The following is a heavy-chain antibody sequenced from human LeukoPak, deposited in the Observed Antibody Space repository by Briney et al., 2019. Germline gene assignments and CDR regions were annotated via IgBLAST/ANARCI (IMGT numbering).Heavy chain of an antibody. CDR3: ARKGSIVVVPAAPSYYYGMDV. CDR1: GYTFTSYD. Sequence: ASVKVSCKASGYTFTSYDINWVRQATGQGLEWMGWMNPNSGNTGYAQKFQGRVTMTRNTSISTAYMELSSLRSEDTAVYYCARKGSIVVVPAAPSYYYGMDVWGQGTTVTVSS. D-gene: IGHD2-2*01. V-gene: IGHV1-8*01. CDR2: MNPNSGNT. J-gene: IGHJ6*02.